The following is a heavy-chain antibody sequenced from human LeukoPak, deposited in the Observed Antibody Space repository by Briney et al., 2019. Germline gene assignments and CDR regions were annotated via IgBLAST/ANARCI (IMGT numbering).Heavy chain of an antibody. V-gene: IGHV1-8*03. CDR3: AREVPGYSSGWYTYYYYYMDV. D-gene: IGHD6-19*01. CDR2: MNPNSGNT. Sequence: ASVKVSCKASGYTFTSYDIKWMRQATGQGLEWMGWMNPNSGNTGYAQKFQGRVTITRNTSISTAYMELSSLRSEDTAVYYCAREVPGYSSGWYTYYYYYMDVWGKGTTVTVSS. CDR1: GYTFTSYD. J-gene: IGHJ6*03.